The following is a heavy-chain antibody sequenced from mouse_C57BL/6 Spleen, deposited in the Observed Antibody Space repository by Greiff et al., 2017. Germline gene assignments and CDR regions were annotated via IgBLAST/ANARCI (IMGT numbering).Heavy chain of an antibody. Sequence: QVQLKQPGAELVRPGSSVKLSCKASGYTFTSYWMHWVKQRPIQGLEWIGNIDPSDSETHYNQKFKDKATLTVDKSSSTAYMQLSSLTSEDSAVYYCAKGIGYYGSSYDYFDYWGQGTTLTVSS. D-gene: IGHD1-1*01. J-gene: IGHJ2*01. CDR1: GYTFTSYW. CDR2: IDPSDSET. CDR3: AKGIGYYGSSYDYFDY. V-gene: IGHV1-52*01.